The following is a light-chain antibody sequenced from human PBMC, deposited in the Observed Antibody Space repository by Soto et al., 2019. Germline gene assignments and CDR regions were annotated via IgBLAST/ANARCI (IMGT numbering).Light chain of an antibody. J-gene: IGKJ4*01. CDR2: GAF. Sequence: DIQMTQSPSSLSASVGDRVIITCRASQDINKYLAWFQQKPGKAPKSLIYGAFILQGGVPSRFSGSGSGIDFTLTINSLQPEDCATYYCQQYASYPLSFGGGTSVDIK. V-gene: IGKV1-16*01. CDR3: QQYASYPLS. CDR1: QDINKY.